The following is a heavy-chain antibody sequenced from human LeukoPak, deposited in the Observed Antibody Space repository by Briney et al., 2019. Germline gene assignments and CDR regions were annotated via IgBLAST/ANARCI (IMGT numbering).Heavy chain of an antibody. V-gene: IGHV3-43D*03. D-gene: IGHD3-10*01. J-gene: IGHJ6*03. CDR3: ATDYGLRVYYYYMDV. Sequence: PGRSWSPSGPSPGSTFADYATNWARQAPGQGMGWGGLSSWDGSRTYSADSVQRPITISRDNSKSSLYLQMNSLRAEDTALYYCATDYGLRVYYYYMDVWGKGTTVTVSS. CDR2: SSWDGSRT. CDR1: GSTFADYA.